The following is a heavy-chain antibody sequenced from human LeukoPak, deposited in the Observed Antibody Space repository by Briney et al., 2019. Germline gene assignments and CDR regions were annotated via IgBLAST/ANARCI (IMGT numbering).Heavy chain of an antibody. CDR1: GGSISSGSYY. CDR2: IYTSGST. Sequence: RSSETLSLTCTVSGGSISSGSYYWSWIRQPAGKELEWIGRIYTSGSTNYNPSLKSRVTISVDTSKNQFSLKLSSVTAADTAVYYCASWVLSGYFDYWGQGTLVTVSS. CDR3: ASWVLSGYFDY. V-gene: IGHV4-61*02. D-gene: IGHD2-15*01. J-gene: IGHJ4*02.